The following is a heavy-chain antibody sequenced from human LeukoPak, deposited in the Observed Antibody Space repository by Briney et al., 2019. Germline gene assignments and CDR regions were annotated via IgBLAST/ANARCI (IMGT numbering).Heavy chain of an antibody. Sequence: PGEPLRLSCAASGFTFSMYWMSWVRQAPGKGLEWVANIKEDGSERYYVDSVKGRFTVSRDNTKNSLYLQMNSLRAEDTAVYYCGRIGYRSSTFDYWGQGTPVTVSS. CDR3: GRIGYRSSTFDY. D-gene: IGHD6-6*01. CDR1: GFTFSMYW. V-gene: IGHV3-7*05. J-gene: IGHJ4*02. CDR2: IKEDGSER.